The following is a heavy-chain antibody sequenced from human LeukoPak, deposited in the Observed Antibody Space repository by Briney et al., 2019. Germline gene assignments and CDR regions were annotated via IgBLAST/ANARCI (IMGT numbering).Heavy chain of an antibody. D-gene: IGHD5-18*01. V-gene: IGHV3-7*04. CDR1: GFTVTSYW. CDR3: ARGGIQLWDPFDY. CDR2: IRADGSER. J-gene: IGHJ4*02. Sequence: PGGSLRLSCAASGFTVTSYWMSWVRRAPGKGLEWVANIRADGSERYYVASVKGRFTATRDNAKRSLSLQVNSLRAEDTAVYYWARGGIQLWDPFDYWGQGTLVTDSS.